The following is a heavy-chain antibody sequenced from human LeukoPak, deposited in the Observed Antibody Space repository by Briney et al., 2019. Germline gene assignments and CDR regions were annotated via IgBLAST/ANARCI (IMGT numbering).Heavy chain of an antibody. J-gene: IGHJ3*02. Sequence: GGSLRLSCAASGFTFSSYAMSWVRQAPGKGLEWVSAISGSGGSTYYADSVKGRFTISRDNSKNTLYLQMNSLRAEDTAVYYCAKLGPYDFWSVTGAFDIWGQGTMVTVSS. V-gene: IGHV3-23*01. CDR2: ISGSGGST. CDR1: GFTFSSYA. D-gene: IGHD3-3*01. CDR3: AKLGPYDFWSVTGAFDI.